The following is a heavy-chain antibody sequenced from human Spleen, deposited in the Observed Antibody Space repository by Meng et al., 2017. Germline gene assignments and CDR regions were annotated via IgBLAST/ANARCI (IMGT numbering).Heavy chain of an antibody. Sequence: ASVKVSCKASGGTFSSYAISWVRQAPGQGLEWMGWISAYNGNTNYAQKLQGRVTMTTDTSTSTAYMELRSLRSEDTAVYYCATLGGEDALDLWGQGTMVTVSS. D-gene: IGHD3-16*01. V-gene: IGHV1-18*01. CDR3: ATLGGEDALDL. CDR1: GGTFSSYA. J-gene: IGHJ3*01. CDR2: ISAYNGNT.